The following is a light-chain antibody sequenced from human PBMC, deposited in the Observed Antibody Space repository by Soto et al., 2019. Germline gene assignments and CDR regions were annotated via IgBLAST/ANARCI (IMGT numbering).Light chain of an antibody. Sequence: IALTQSPATLSMSPWERATLSCRASQSVSSYLAWYHQKPGQAPRLLIYDASNRATGIPARFSGRGSGTDFTPTISSLEPEDVAVYYCQQRSNWPLTFGGGTKVDIK. CDR1: QSVSSY. V-gene: IGKV3-11*01. CDR3: QQRSNWPLT. CDR2: DAS. J-gene: IGKJ4*01.